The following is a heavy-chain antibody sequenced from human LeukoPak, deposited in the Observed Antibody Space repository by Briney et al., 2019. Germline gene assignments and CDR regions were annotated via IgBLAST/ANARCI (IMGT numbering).Heavy chain of an antibody. CDR3: ATPGEYCSGSRCSFDW. D-gene: IGHD2-15*01. CDR1: GISFSGQT. Sequence: GGSLRLSCRVSGISFSGQTMHWVRQAPGKGLQWVSSITSRSSYISYADSVKGRFTISRDNAKQSLYLQMNSLGPEDMAVYYCATPGEYCSGSRCSFDWWGQGTLVTVSS. CDR2: ITSRSSYI. V-gene: IGHV3-21*01. J-gene: IGHJ4*02.